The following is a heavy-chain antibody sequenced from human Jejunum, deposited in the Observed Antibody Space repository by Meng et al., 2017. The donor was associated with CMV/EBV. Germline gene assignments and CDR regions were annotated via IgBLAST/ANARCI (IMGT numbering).Heavy chain of an antibody. CDR3: AKGPYSSSRTPFDY. J-gene: IGHJ4*02. D-gene: IGHD6-13*01. Sequence: SGFTVDDYAMHWVRQAPGKGLGWVSSTSWNSDSIGYADSVKGRFTISRDNANNSLYLQMDSLREEDTALYYCAKGPYSSSRTPFDYWGQGTLVTVSS. CDR2: TSWNSDSI. CDR1: GFTVDDYA. V-gene: IGHV3-9*01.